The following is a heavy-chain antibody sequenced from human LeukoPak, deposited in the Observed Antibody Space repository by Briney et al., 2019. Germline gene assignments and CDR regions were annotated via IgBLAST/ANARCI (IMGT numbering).Heavy chain of an antibody. CDR3: ARVRWELQGYYYYMDV. V-gene: IGHV4-39*07. CDR2: IYHSGST. J-gene: IGHJ6*03. CDR1: GGSISSSSYY. Sequence: SETLSLTCTVSGGSISSSSYYWGWIRHPPGKGLEWIGSIYHSGSTYYNPSLKSRVTISVDTSKNQFSPKLSSVTAADTAVYYCARVRWELQGYYYYMDVWGKGTTVTVSS. D-gene: IGHD1-26*01.